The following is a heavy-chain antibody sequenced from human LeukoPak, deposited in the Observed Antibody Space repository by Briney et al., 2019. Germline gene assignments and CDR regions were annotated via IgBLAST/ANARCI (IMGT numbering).Heavy chain of an antibody. J-gene: IGHJ4*02. V-gene: IGHV3-33*06. CDR2: IWYDGSNK. CDR1: GFTFSSYG. CDR3: AKSGITGTPSGY. Sequence: GGSLRLSCAASGFTFSSYGMHWVRQAPGKGLEWVAVIWYDGSNKYYADSVKGRFTISRDNSKNTPYLQMNSLRAEDTAVYYCAKSGITGTPSGYWGQGTLVTVSS. D-gene: IGHD1-7*01.